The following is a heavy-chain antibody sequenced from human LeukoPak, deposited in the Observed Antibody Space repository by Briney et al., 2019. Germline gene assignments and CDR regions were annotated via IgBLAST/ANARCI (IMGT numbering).Heavy chain of an antibody. V-gene: IGHV4-39*01. Sequence: PSETLSLTCTVSGASFSSSTYYWGWIRQPPGRGLEWIGSIYYSGSTYYNPSLKSRVTMSVDTSKNQFSLKLSSVTAADTAVYYCARHAGGIAAAGTRPFDYWGQGTLVTVSS. CDR2: IYYSGST. CDR1: GASFSSSTYY. J-gene: IGHJ4*02. CDR3: ARHAGGIAAAGTRPFDY. D-gene: IGHD6-13*01.